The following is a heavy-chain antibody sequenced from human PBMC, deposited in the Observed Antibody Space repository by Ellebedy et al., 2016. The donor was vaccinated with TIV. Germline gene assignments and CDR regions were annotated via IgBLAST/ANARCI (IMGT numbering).Heavy chain of an antibody. V-gene: IGHV4-38-2*02. CDR3: ARTSLSGIPAAVPASNWFDP. Sequence: GSLRLXXTVSGYSISSDYWGWIRQPPGKGLEWIGSISHSGSPYYNPSLKSPVTISLDTSKNQFSLRLRSVTAADTAVYYCARTSLSGIPAAVPASNWFDPWGQGILVTVSS. D-gene: IGHD6-13*01. CDR2: ISHSGSP. CDR1: GYSISSDY. J-gene: IGHJ5*02.